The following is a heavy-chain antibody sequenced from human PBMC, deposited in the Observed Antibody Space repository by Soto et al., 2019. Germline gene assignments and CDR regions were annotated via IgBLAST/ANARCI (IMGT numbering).Heavy chain of an antibody. Sequence: QVQLVESGGGVVQPGRSLRLSCAASGFTFSSYGMHWVRQAPGKGLEWVAVISYDGSNKYYADSVKGRFTISRDNSKNTLYLQMNSMRAEDTDVYYCARSGKSGWYFDLWGRGTLVTVSS. J-gene: IGHJ2*01. CDR1: GFTFSSYG. V-gene: IGHV3-30*03. CDR2: ISYDGSNK. D-gene: IGHD3-10*01. CDR3: ARSGKSGWYFDL.